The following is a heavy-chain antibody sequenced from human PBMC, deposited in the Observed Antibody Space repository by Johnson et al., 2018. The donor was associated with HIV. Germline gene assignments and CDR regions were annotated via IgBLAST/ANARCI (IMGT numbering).Heavy chain of an antibody. J-gene: IGHJ3*01. D-gene: IGHD3-10*01. V-gene: IGHV3-23*04. CDR2: ISGSGDST. CDR1: GFTFSSYA. CDR3: ARGGLLWFGHPAD. Sequence: VQLVESGGGVVQPGRSLRLSCAASGFTFSSYAMSWVRQAPGKGLEWVSAISGSGDSTYYADSVKGRFTISRDNSKNTLYLQMNSLRAEDTAVYYCARGGLLWFGHPADWGQGTMVTVSS.